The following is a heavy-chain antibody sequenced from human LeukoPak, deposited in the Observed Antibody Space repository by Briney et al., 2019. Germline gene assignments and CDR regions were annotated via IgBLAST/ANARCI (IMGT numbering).Heavy chain of an antibody. J-gene: IGHJ4*02. D-gene: IGHD2-2*01. V-gene: IGHV1-46*01. CDR3: ARVPPSAFQLRSSDY. Sequence: GASVKVSCKASGYTFTNYYIHWVRQAPGQGLEWTGIINPSGGSTSYAQKFQGRVTMTRDTSTSTVYMELSSLRSEDTAVYYCARVPPSAFQLRSSDYWGQGTLVTVSS. CDR1: GYTFTNYY. CDR2: INPSGGST.